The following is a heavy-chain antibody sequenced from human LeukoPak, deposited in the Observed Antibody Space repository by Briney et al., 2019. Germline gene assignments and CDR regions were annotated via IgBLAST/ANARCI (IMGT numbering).Heavy chain of an antibody. V-gene: IGHV3-74*01. CDR3: ARDLLTGTTGGDGDY. CDR2: INSDGSST. CDR1: GFTFSSYW. Sequence: GGSLRLSCAASGFTFSSYWMHWVRQAPGKGLVWVSRINSDGSSTSYADSVKGRFTISRDNAKNSLYLQMNSLRAEDTAVYYCARDLLTGTTGGDGDYWGQGTLVTVSS. D-gene: IGHD1-20*01. J-gene: IGHJ4*02.